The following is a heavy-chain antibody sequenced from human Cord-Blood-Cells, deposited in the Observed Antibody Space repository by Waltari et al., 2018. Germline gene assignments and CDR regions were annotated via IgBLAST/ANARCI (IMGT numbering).Heavy chain of an antibody. J-gene: IGHJ3*02. Sequence: QVQLQQWGAGLLKPSETLSLTCAVYGGSFSGYYWSWIRHPPGKGLEWIGEINHSGSTNYNPSLKSRVTISVDTSKNQVSLKLSSVTAADTAVYYCARGYRHRPREFVVVTAIPHAFDIWGQGTMVTVSS. CDR3: ARGYRHRPREFVVVTAIPHAFDI. D-gene: IGHD2-21*02. CDR1: GGSFSGYY. V-gene: IGHV4-34*01. CDR2: INHSGST.